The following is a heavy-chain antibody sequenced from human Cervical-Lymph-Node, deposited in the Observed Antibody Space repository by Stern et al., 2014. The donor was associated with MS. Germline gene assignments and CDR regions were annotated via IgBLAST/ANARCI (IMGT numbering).Heavy chain of an antibody. CDR3: ARVTEFLRFFYPDY. V-gene: IGHV4-31*03. CDR1: GGAVSSGDRN. J-gene: IGHJ4*02. CDR2: ISYSGNT. Sequence: QVQLQESGPGLVKPSQTLSLTCTVSGGAVSSGDRNWSWIRQHPGKGLEWIGYISYSGNTYYNPSLESRVTISMDRSKTQFSLKLRSVTAADTAVYYCARVTEFLRFFYPDYWGQGTRVTVSS. D-gene: IGHD3-3*01.